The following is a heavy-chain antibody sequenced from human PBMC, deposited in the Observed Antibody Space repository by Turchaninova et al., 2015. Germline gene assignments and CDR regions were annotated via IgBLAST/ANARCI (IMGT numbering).Heavy chain of an antibody. CDR2: IRTDGVST. V-gene: IGHV3-64D*06. CDR1: GFTFSNYA. J-gene: IGHJ2*01. D-gene: IGHD6-25*01. Sequence: EVQLVGSGGGLVQPGGALGLSCSASGFTFSNYAKHRVRQAPGEGLEFVSIIRTDGVSTSYADSVKGRFTISRDNSKYTVYLQMSNLEIEDTAVYYCVRDSAPASKWYFDLWGRGTLVTVSS. CDR3: VRDSAPASKWYFDL.